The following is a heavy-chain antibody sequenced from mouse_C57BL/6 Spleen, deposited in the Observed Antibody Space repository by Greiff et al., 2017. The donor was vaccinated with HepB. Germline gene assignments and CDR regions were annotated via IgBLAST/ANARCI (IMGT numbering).Heavy chain of an antibody. D-gene: IGHD3-2*02. V-gene: IGHV1-80*01. J-gene: IGHJ2*01. CDR3: ARKGDSSGYLDY. CDR1: GYAFSSYR. Sequence: VQLQQSGAELVKPGASVKISCKASGYAFSSYRMNWVKQRPGKGLEWIGQIYPGDGDTNYNGKFKGKATLTADKSSSTAYMQLSSLTSEDSAVYFCARKGDSSGYLDYWGQGTTLTVSS. CDR2: IYPGDGDT.